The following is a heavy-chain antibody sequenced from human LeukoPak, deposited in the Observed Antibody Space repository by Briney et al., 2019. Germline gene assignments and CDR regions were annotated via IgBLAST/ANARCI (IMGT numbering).Heavy chain of an antibody. J-gene: IGHJ6*02. CDR1: GYTLTELS. CDR2: FYPEDGET. V-gene: IGHV1-24*01. D-gene: IGHD4-23*01. CDR3: ATDRGTTVVSKYYYYYGMDV. Sequence: EASVKVSCKVSGYTLTELSMHWVRQAPGKGLEWMGGFYPEDGETIYAQKFQGRVTMTEDTSTDTAYMELSSLRSEDTAVYYCATDRGTTVVSKYYYYYGMDVWGQGTTVTVSS.